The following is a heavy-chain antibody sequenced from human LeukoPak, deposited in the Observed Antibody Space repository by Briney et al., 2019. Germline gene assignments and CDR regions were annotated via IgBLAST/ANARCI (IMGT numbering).Heavy chain of an antibody. CDR1: GFTFSDYY. CDR2: ISSSGSTI. D-gene: IGHD2-15*01. V-gene: IGHV3-11*01. CDR3: ASGAVAALFDY. Sequence: GGSLRLSCAASGFTFSDYYMSWIRQAPGKGLEWVSYISSSGSTIYYADSVKGRFTISRDNAKNPLYLQMNSLRAEDTAVYYCASGAVAALFDYWGQGTLVTVSS. J-gene: IGHJ4*02.